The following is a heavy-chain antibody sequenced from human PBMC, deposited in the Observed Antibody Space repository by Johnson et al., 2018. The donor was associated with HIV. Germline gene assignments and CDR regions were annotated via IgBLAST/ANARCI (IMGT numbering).Heavy chain of an antibody. CDR1: GFIVSSKY. D-gene: IGHD1-26*01. CDR2: LYADGRT. Sequence: VQLVESGGGLVQPGGSLRLSCAASGFIVSSKYMTWFRQAPGKGLEWVSVLYADGRTYYADAVKGRFTVSSDYSENNLYLQINSLTAEDTAVYYCATKGSKWELIVECFAVWGQGTMVTVSS. V-gene: IGHV3-66*02. J-gene: IGHJ3*01. CDR3: ATKGSKWELIVECFAV.